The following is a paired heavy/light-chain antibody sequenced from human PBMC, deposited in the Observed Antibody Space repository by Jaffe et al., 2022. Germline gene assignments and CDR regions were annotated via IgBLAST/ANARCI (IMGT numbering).Heavy chain of an antibody. CDR3: ARPVAGTNDAFDI. V-gene: IGHV4-59*01. J-gene: IGHJ3*02. Sequence: QVQLQESGPGLVKPSETLSLTCIVSGGSISTYYWTWIRQPPGKGLEWIGYIYYSGSTKYNPSLKSRVTISVDMSKNHFSLNLSSVTAADTAVYYCARPVAGTNDAFDIWGQGTMVTVSS. CDR1: GGSISTYY. CDR2: IYYSGST. D-gene: IGHD6-19*01.
Light chain of an antibody. V-gene: IGKV1-39*01. CDR1: QNIVTY. J-gene: IGKJ3*01. CDR2: TTS. CDR3: QQSYSSPFT. Sequence: DIQMTQSPSSLSASVGDRVTITCRASQNIVTYLNWYQQKPGKAPKLLIYTTSRLQSGVPSRVSGSRSGTDFTLTISSLQPEDFATYYCQQSYSSPFTFGPGTKVDIK.